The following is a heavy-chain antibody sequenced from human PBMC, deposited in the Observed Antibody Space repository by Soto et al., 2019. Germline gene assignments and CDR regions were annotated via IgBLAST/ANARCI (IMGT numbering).Heavy chain of an antibody. V-gene: IGHV3-21*01. J-gene: IGHJ3*02. CDR1: VFTFSSYS. CDR2: ISSSSSYI. CDR3: ARVGDQDAFDI. Sequence: GGSLRLSCAASVFTFSSYSMNWVRQAPGKGLEWVSSISSSSSYIYYADSVKGRFTISRDNAKNSLYLQMNSLRAEDNAVYSCARVGDQDAFDIWGQGTMVTVSS.